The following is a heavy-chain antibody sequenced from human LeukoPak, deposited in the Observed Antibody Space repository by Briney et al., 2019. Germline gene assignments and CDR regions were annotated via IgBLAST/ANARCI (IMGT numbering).Heavy chain of an antibody. CDR3: ARQWLARTPIDY. CDR1: GGSISSGSYY. J-gene: IGHJ4*02. Sequence: SETLSLTCTVSGGSISSGSYYWGWIRQPPGKGLEWIGYIYYSGSTNYSPSLKSRVTISVDTSKNQFSLKLSSVTAADTAVYYCARQWLARTPIDYWGQGTLVTVSS. D-gene: IGHD6-19*01. CDR2: IYYSGST. V-gene: IGHV4-61*01.